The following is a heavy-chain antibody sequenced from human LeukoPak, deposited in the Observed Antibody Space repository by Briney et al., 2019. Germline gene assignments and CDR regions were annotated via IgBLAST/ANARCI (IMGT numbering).Heavy chain of an antibody. J-gene: IGHJ5*02. CDR1: GGSISSYY. CDR2: IYTSGST. D-gene: IGHD6-19*01. V-gene: IGHV4-4*07. CDR3: ARVAYSSGWYEDWFDP. Sequence: PSETLSLTCTVSGGSISSYYWSWIRQPAGKGLERIGRIYTSGSTNYNPSLKSRVTMSVDTSKNQFSLKLSSVTAADTAVHYCARVAYSSGWYEDWFDPWGQGTLVTVSS.